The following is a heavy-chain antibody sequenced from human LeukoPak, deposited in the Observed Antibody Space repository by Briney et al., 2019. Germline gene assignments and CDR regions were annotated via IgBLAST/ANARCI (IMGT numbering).Heavy chain of an antibody. CDR1: GSTVSSND. J-gene: IGHJ5*01. CDR2: IYTDGTT. Sequence: GGSLRHACAASGSTVSSNDMTWVRQAPGKGLEWVSLIYTDGTTLYADSVKGRFTISRDNAKNSLYLQMNSLRDEDTAVYYCARGRGDGRYPIDSSGQGTLVTVSS. CDR3: ARGRGDGRYPIDS. D-gene: IGHD3-10*01. V-gene: IGHV3-66*01.